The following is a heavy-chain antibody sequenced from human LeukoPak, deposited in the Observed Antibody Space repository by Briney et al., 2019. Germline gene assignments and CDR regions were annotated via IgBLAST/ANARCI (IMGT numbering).Heavy chain of an antibody. CDR1: GYSFTSYW. CDR3: ARQYYYGSGSPGMDV. CDR2: IYPGDSDT. J-gene: IGHJ6*02. Sequence: GESLKISCKGSGYSFTSYWIGWVRQIPGKGLEWMGIIYPGDSDTRYSPSFQGQVTISADKSISTAYLQWSSLKASDTAMYYCARQYYYGSGSPGMDVWGQGTTVTVSS. V-gene: IGHV5-51*01. D-gene: IGHD3-10*01.